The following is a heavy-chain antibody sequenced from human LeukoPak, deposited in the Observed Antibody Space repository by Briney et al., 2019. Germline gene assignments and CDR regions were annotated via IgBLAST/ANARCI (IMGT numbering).Heavy chain of an antibody. V-gene: IGHV3-7*05. CDR2: IDKVGSEE. J-gene: IGHJ4*02. D-gene: IGHD2-15*01. Sequence: GGSLRLSCAASGFTFSSYWMTWARQGPGKGLGWVPTIDKVGSEESYVDSVKGRFTISRDNGKNSLYLQMNSLRAEDTAVYYCARDALGYCSGGRCYSPFDFWGQGTLVTVSS. CDR1: GFTFSSYW. CDR3: ARDALGYCSGGRCYSPFDF.